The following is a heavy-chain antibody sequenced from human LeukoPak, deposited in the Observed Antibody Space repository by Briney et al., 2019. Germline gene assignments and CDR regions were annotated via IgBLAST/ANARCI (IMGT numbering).Heavy chain of an antibody. Sequence: PSETLSLTCTVSGGSIGTYYWNWARQSPGKGLEWIGYIYYSVSTGYNPSLKSRVTISVDTSENQLSLKLSSVTPADPAVYYCARAQSGTYAFDIWGQGTMVTVSS. CDR2: IYYSVST. CDR1: GGSIGTYY. CDR3: ARAQSGTYAFDI. V-gene: IGHV4-59*01. J-gene: IGHJ3*02. D-gene: IGHD1-1*01.